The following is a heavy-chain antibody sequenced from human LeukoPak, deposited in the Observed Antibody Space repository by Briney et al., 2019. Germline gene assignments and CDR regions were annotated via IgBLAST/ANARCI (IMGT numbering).Heavy chain of an antibody. J-gene: IGHJ4*02. CDR1: GFTFSSYG. D-gene: IGHD3-3*01. V-gene: IGHV3-30*18. CDR2: ISYDGSNI. Sequence: QPGGSLRLSCAASGFTFSSYGMHWVRQAPGKGLEWVAVISYDGSNINYAESVKGRFTISRDNSKNTLYLQMNSLRVEDTAVYYCAKRWSGYLGDYWGQGTLVTVSS. CDR3: AKRWSGYLGDY.